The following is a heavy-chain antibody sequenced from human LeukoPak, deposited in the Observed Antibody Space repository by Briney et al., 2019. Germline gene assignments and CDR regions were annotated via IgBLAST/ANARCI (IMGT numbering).Heavy chain of an antibody. CDR3: ARVVGARQRYGYYYYYYYMDV. J-gene: IGHJ6*03. D-gene: IGHD1-26*01. Sequence: GGSLRLSCAASGFTFSNYWMSWVRQAPGKGLEWVANIKQDESEKYYVHSVKGRFTISRDNAKNSLYLQMNSLRVEDTAVYYCARVVGARQRYGYYYYYYYMDVWGKGTTVTVSS. CDR1: GFTFSNYW. V-gene: IGHV3-7*01. CDR2: IKQDESEK.